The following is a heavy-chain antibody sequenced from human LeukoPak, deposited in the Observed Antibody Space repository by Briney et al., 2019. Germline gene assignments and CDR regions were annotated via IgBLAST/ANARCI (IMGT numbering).Heavy chain of an antibody. Sequence: SETLSLTCTVSGGSISSYYWGWIRQPPGKGLKWIGSIYYSGSTYYNPSLKSRVTISVDTSKNQFSLKLNSVTAADTAVYYCARNRYYYGSGNYGVPNWFDPWGQGTLVTVSS. CDR3: ARNRYYYGSGNYGVPNWFDP. J-gene: IGHJ5*02. D-gene: IGHD3-10*01. CDR1: GGSISSYY. V-gene: IGHV4-39*01. CDR2: IYYSGST.